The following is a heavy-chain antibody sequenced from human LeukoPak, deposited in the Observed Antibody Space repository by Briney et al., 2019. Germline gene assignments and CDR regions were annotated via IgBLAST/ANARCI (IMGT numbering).Heavy chain of an antibody. CDR2: IKQTGTT. V-gene: IGHV4-34*01. J-gene: IGHJ4*02. CDR1: GGLFSVYY. D-gene: IGHD3-10*01. Sequence: SDTLSLTCAVYGGLFSVYYWSWIPRPPGKALEWIGEIKQTGTTNYRPSRKSRATISVDTSKNQSSLKLSSVTAADTAVYYCARSVNGSGSNFDYWGEGTLVTVYS. CDR3: ARSVNGSGSNFDY.